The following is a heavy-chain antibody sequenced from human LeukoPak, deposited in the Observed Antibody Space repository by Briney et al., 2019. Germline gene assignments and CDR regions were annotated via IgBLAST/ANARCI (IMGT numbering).Heavy chain of an antibody. V-gene: IGHV4-59*01. CDR2: IYYSGST. Sequence: SETLSLTCTVSGGSISSYYWSWIRQPPGKGLEWIGYIYYSGSTNYNPSLKSRVTISVDTSKNQFSLKLSSVTAADTAVYYCARDNRGWYFDLWAVAPWSLSPQ. J-gene: IGHJ2*01. CDR1: GGSISSYY. CDR3: ARDNRGWYFDL.